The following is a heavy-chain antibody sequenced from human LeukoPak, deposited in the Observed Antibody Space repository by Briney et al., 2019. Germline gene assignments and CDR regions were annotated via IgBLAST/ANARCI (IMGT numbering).Heavy chain of an antibody. Sequence: GGSLRLSCAASGFTVSSNEMSWVRQAPGKGLEWVSSISSSSYIYYADSVKGRFTISRDNAKNSLYLQMNSLRAEDTAVYYCARDDYYGSGSYYNWGQGTLVTVSS. V-gene: IGHV3-21*01. CDR3: ARDDYYGSGSYYN. D-gene: IGHD3-10*01. CDR2: ISSSSYI. J-gene: IGHJ4*02. CDR1: GFTVSSNE.